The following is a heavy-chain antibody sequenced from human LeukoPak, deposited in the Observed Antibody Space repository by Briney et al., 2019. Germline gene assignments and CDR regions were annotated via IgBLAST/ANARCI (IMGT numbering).Heavy chain of an antibody. CDR2: IHYSGST. Sequence: SETLSLTCTVSGGSIGSFFWSWIRQPPGKALEWIGYIHYSGSTKYNHSLKSRVTISVNTSENQFSLKLNSVTAADTAVYYCARSRGGYGDYGSWFDPWGQGILVTVSS. J-gene: IGHJ5*02. V-gene: IGHV4-59*01. CDR3: ARSRGGYGDYGSWFDP. CDR1: GGSIGSFF. D-gene: IGHD4-17*01.